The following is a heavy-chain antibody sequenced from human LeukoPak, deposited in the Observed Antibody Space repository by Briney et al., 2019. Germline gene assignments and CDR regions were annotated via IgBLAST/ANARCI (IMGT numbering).Heavy chain of an antibody. CDR2: INPSGGST. Sequence: ASVKVSCKASGYTFTTYYMYWVRQAPGQGLEWMGIINPSGGSTSYAQKFQGRVTMTRDTSTSTVYMELSSLRSEDTAVYYCASAYSGSSPANNFDYWGQGTLVTVSS. CDR3: ASAYSGSSPANNFDY. CDR1: GYTFTTYY. J-gene: IGHJ4*02. V-gene: IGHV1-46*01. D-gene: IGHD1-26*01.